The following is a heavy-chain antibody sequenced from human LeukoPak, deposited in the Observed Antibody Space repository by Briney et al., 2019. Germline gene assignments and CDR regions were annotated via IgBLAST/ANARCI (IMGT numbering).Heavy chain of an antibody. Sequence: GGSLRFSCAPSGFTFSSFAMYWVRQAPARGREWVSTIVSSGDSTYYAHSVRGRFTISRDTSKNPIHLQMSNLRAEATAFYYCARGFKDLDFWGQGTMVTVSS. V-gene: IGHV3-23*01. J-gene: IGHJ4*02. CDR2: IVSSGDST. CDR1: GFTFSSFA. CDR3: ARGFKDLDF.